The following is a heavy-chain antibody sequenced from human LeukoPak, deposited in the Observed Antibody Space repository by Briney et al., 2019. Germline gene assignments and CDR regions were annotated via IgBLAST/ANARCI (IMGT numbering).Heavy chain of an antibody. J-gene: IGHJ4*02. CDR1: GFTFSSYG. CDR2: ISGSGGST. V-gene: IGHV3-23*01. D-gene: IGHD1-26*01. CDR3: AKDPSGSKLSRTAPYFDY. Sequence: PGGSLRLSCAASGFTFSSYGMSWVRQAPGKGLEWVSAISGSGGSTYYADSVKGRFTISRDNSKNTLYLQMNSLRAEDTAVYYCAKDPSGSKLSRTAPYFDYWGQGTLVTVSS.